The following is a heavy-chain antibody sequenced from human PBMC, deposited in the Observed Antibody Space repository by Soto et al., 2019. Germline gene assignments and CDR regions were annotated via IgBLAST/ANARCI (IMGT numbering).Heavy chain of an antibody. J-gene: IGHJ4*02. CDR1: GYIFSNFG. V-gene: IGHV1-18*01. Sequence: QVQLVQSGPEVKKPGASAKVSCKTSGYIFSNFGISWMRQVPGQGLEWMGWISAYNVNTNYAQKFQDRVTLTTDTSTNTAYMELRSLRSDDTAVYYCARASGGGVGTTSYWGQGTLVTVSS. CDR2: ISAYNVNT. D-gene: IGHD1-26*01. CDR3: ARASGGGVGTTSY.